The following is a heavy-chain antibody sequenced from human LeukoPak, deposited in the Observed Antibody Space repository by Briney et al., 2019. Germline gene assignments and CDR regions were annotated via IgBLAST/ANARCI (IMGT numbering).Heavy chain of an antibody. D-gene: IGHD3-16*01. V-gene: IGHV3-30*04. CDR2: ISYDGSNK. J-gene: IGHJ3*02. CDR3: ARDSMITFGGVIGVFDI. Sequence: PGGSLRLSCAASGFTFSSYAMHWVRQAPGKGLEWVAVISYDGSNKYYEDSVKGRFTISRDNSKNTLYLQMNSLRAEDTAVYYCARDSMITFGGVIGVFDIWGQGTMVTVSS. CDR1: GFTFSSYA.